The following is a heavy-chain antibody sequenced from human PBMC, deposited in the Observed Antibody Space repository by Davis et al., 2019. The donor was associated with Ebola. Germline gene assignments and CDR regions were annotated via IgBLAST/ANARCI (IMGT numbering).Heavy chain of an antibody. D-gene: IGHD6-19*01. V-gene: IGHV4-39*01. J-gene: IGHJ6*02. CDR2: IYYSGST. CDR1: GGSISSSSYY. CDR3: ARQSDSSGWTYYYYYGMDV. Sequence: MPSETLSLTCTVSGGSISSSSYYWGWIRQPPGKGLEWIGSIYYSGSTYYNPSLKSRVTISVDTSKNQFSLKLSSVTAADTAVYYCARQSDSSGWTYYYYYGMDVWGQGTTVTVSS.